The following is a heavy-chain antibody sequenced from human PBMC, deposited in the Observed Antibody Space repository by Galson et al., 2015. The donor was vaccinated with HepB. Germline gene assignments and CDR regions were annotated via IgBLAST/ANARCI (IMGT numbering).Heavy chain of an antibody. CDR1: GFRFSTYA. CDR2: ISGSGSDT. CDR3: ARVRDYTNYNWYFDL. J-gene: IGHJ2*01. D-gene: IGHD4-11*01. V-gene: IGHV3-23*01. Sequence: SLRLSCASSGFRFSTYAMTWVRQAPGKGLDWVSGISGSGSDTHYADSVKGRFSISRDNSANKVYLQMDSLRADETAIYFCARVRDYTNYNWYFDLWGRGTLVTVSS.